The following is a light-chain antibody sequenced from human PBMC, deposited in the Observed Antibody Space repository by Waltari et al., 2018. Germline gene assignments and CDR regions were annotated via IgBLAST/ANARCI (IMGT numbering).Light chain of an antibody. V-gene: IGKV3-20*01. J-gene: IGKJ4*01. CDR2: GAS. CDR3: QQYGRSLT. Sequence: EILLTQSPETLSLSPGERATLSCRASQSLNTYYLAWYQQKPGQAPRLLIYGASNRATGIPDRFSGSGSGTDFTLTISRLETEDCAVYYCQQYGRSLTFGGGTKVNIK. CDR1: QSLNTYY.